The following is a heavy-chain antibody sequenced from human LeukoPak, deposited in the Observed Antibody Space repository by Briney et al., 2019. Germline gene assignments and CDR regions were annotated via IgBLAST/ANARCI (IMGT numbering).Heavy chain of an antibody. J-gene: IGHJ4*02. CDR1: GFTFSDYW. Sequence: GGSLRLSCAASGFTFSDYWMHWVRQAPGKGLVWVSHINGDGSSTGYADSVKGRFTISRDNAHNTLFLQMNSLRAEDTAVYYCAKDRLRLINIVVAIPDYWGQGTLVTVSS. CDR2: INGDGSST. CDR3: AKDRLRLINIVVAIPDY. V-gene: IGHV3-74*01. D-gene: IGHD2-2*01.